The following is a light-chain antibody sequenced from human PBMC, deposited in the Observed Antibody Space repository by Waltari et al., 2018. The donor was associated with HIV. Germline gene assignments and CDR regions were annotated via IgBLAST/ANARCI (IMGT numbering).Light chain of an antibody. CDR2: GVN. CDR1: TREIVFYDL. Sequence: QSALTQQASVSGSPGQSLTLSCTGPTREIVFYDLVSCYQKYPDKAPRLIMYGVNTRPSGISNRFSGSKSGNTASLTISALQGDDEADYYCSSYTDSDSLLFGGGTKLTVL. J-gene: IGLJ2*01. V-gene: IGLV2-14*02. CDR3: SSYTDSDSLL.